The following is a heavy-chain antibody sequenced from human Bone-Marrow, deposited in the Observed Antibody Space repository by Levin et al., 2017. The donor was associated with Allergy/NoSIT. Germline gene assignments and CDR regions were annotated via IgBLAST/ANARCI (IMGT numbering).Heavy chain of an antibody. Sequence: KASETLSLTCTVSGVSVSGNDYYWSWIRQPPGKGLEWIGYIYYSGSTNYNPSLKSRATISVDTSNNQVSLKLRSVTAADTAVYFCARVTLEGGHGYNSEPLDYWGQGTLVTVSS. CDR3: ARVTLEGGHGYNSEPLDY. CDR1: GVSVSGNDYY. D-gene: IGHD5-24*01. CDR2: IYYSGST. J-gene: IGHJ4*02. V-gene: IGHV4-61*08.